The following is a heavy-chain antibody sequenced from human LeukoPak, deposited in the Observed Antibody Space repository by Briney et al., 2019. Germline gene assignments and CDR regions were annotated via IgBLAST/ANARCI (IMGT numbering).Heavy chain of an antibody. D-gene: IGHD3-9*01. CDR3: AKDISPQDYDILTGFDAFDI. J-gene: IGHJ3*02. V-gene: IGHV1-69*05. CDR1: GGTFSSYA. CDR2: IIPIFGTA. Sequence: GASVKVSCKASGGTFSSYAISWVRQAPGQGLEWMGGIIPIFGTANYAQKLQGRVTMTTDTSTSTAYMELRSLRAEDTALYYCAKDISPQDYDILTGFDAFDIWGQGTMVTVSS.